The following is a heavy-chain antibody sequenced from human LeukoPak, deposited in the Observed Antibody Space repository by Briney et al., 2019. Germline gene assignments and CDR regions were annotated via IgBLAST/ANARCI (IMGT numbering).Heavy chain of an antibody. CDR2: IYPDDSDT. D-gene: IGHD3-10*01. V-gene: IGHV5-51*01. CDR3: ARHVHGGYYDGMGV. J-gene: IGHJ6*02. CDR1: DSRFTNYW. Sequence: GEPLNISVKGSDSRFTNYWIGWVRQMPGKGLEWMGVIYPDDSDTRYNPSFRGHATISADKSISAAYLQWSSLKASDTAMYYGARHVHGGYYDGMGVWGQGTPVTVSS.